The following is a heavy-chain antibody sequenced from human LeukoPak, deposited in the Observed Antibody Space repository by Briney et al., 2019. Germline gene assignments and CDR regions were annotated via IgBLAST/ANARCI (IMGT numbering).Heavy chain of an antibody. J-gene: IGHJ5*02. V-gene: IGHV3-33*01. CDR3: ARDSFGGVFWFDP. CDR2: IWYDGSNK. D-gene: IGHD3-10*01. CDR1: GFTFSSYG. Sequence: PGRSLRLSCAASGFTFSSYGMHWVRQAPGKGLEWVAVIWYDGSNKYYADSVKGRFTISRDNSKNTLYLQMNSLRAEDTAVYYCARDSFGGVFWFDPWGQGTLVTVSS.